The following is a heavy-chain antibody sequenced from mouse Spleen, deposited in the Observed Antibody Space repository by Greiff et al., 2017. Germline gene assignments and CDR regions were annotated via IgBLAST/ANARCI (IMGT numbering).Heavy chain of an antibody. CDR2: ISSGGGNT. V-gene: IGHV5-9*01. CDR1: GFTFSSYA. J-gene: IGHJ1*01. Sequence: EVMLVESGGGLVKLGGSLKLSCAASGFTFSSYAMSWVRQTPEKRLEWVATISSGGGNTYYPDSVKGRFTISRDNAKNTLYLQMSSLKSEDTAMYYCARPYYYGSSNWYFDVWGAGTTVTVSS. CDR3: ARPYYYGSSNWYFDV. D-gene: IGHD1-1*01.